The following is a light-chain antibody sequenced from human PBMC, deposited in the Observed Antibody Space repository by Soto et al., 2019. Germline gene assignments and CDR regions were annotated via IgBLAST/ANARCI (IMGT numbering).Light chain of an antibody. Sequence: IRLPQATGTSTLSHGNRTPLSCRASQSLRSSLAWYQQKPGQAPRLLIYGASNRATGIPDRFSGSGSGTDFTLTINRLEPEDFATYYCQQYGSYFGPGTKVDI. CDR1: QSLRSS. J-gene: IGKJ3*01. V-gene: IGKV3-20*01. CDR2: GAS. CDR3: QQYGSY.